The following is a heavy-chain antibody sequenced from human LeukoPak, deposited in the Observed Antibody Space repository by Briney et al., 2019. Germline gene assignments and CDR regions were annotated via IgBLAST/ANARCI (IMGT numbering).Heavy chain of an antibody. Sequence: GGSLRLSCAASGFTFSSYSMNWVRQAPGKGLEWVSYISSSSSTIYYADSVKGRFTTSRDNAKNSLYLQMNSLRDEDTAVYYCARDANYYDSSGIDYWGQGTLVTVSS. V-gene: IGHV3-48*02. J-gene: IGHJ4*02. CDR2: ISSSSSTI. CDR1: GFTFSSYS. CDR3: ARDANYYDSSGIDY. D-gene: IGHD3-22*01.